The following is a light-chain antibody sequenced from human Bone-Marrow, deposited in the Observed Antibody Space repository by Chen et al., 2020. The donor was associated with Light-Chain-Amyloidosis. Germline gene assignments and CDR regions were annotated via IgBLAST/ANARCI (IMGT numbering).Light chain of an antibody. CDR3: QTWDPGNWV. V-gene: IGLV4-69*01. CDR1: SGHSNYA. J-gene: IGLJ3*02. CDR2: VNSAGSY. Sequence: QLVVTQSPSASASLGASVKPTCTLSSGHSNYAVAWHQQQPDKGPRYLIKVNSAGSYSKSDGIPDRFSGSSSGAERYFTIDSLQSEDEADYYCQTWDPGNWVFGGGTKLTVL.